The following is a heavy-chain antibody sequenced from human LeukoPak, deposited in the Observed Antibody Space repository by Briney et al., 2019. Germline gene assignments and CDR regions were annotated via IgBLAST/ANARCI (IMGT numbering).Heavy chain of an antibody. J-gene: IGHJ4*02. Sequence: ASVKVSCKASGYTFTSYYMHWVRQAPGQGLEWMGIINPSGGSTSYAQKFQGRVTMTRDTSTGTVYMELSSLRSEDTAVYYCARDQGNTYYYGSGSYDYWGQGTLVTVSS. CDR3: ARDQGNTYYYGSGSYDY. CDR2: INPSGGST. D-gene: IGHD3-10*01. CDR1: GYTFTSYY. V-gene: IGHV1-46*01.